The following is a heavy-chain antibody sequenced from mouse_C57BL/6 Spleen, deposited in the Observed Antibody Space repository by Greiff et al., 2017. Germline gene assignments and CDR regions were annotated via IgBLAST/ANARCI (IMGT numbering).Heavy chain of an antibody. CDR1: GYTFTDYY. CDR2: INPNNGGT. CDR3: ARSRWDGHFDY. D-gene: IGHD4-1*01. V-gene: IGHV1-26*01. Sequence: VQLQQSGPELVKPGASVKISCKASGYTFTDYYMNWVKQSHGKSLEWIGDINPNNGGTSYNQKFTGKATLTVDKSSSTAYMELRSLTSEDSAVYYCARSRWDGHFDYWGQGTTLTVSS. J-gene: IGHJ2*01.